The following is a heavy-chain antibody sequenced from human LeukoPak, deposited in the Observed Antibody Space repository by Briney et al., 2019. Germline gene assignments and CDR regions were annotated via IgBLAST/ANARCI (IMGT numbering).Heavy chain of an antibody. CDR3: ATDHSMANTAWWFDP. V-gene: IGHV1-46*01. CDR2: INPSGTGT. CDR1: GYTITNNY. J-gene: IGHJ5*02. Sequence: GASVKVSCKASGYTITNNYMHWVRQAPGQGLEWMGVINPSGTGTSYAQKFQGRITMGRDTSTSTVYMELSSLRSEDTAFYYCATDHSMANTAWWFDPWGQGTLVTASS. D-gene: IGHD5-24*01.